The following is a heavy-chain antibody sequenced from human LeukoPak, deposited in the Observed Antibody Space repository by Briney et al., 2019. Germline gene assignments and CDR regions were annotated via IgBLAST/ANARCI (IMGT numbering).Heavy chain of an antibody. J-gene: IGHJ5*01. CDR2: MYSGGST. D-gene: IGHD6-19*01. V-gene: IGHV3-53*01. Sequence: GGSLRLSCAVSGFTVSRNYMTWVRQAPGKGLEWVSVMYSGGSTYYADSVKGRFTISRDNAKNSLYLQMNSLRVEDTAVYYCARVSSSSTNWFDSWGQGTLVTVSS. CDR3: ARVSSSSTNWFDS. CDR1: GFTVSRNY.